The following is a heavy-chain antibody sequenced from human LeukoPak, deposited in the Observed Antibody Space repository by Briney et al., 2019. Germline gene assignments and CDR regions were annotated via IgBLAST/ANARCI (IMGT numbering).Heavy chain of an antibody. CDR3: ARDYYDFWSGYPMWDY. CDR1: GFTFSSYS. Sequence: GGSLRLSCAASGFTFSSYSMNWVRQAPGKGLEWVSSISSSSSYIYYADSVKGRFTISRDNAKNSLYLQMNSLRAEDTAAYYCARDYYDFWSGYPMWDYWGQGTLVTVSS. V-gene: IGHV3-21*01. CDR2: ISSSSSYI. J-gene: IGHJ4*02. D-gene: IGHD3-3*01.